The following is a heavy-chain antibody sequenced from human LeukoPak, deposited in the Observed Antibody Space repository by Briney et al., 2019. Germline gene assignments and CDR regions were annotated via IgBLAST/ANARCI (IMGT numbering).Heavy chain of an antibody. V-gene: IGHV3-66*02. Sequence: GGSLRLSCAVSGFTVSSNYMSWVRQAPGKGLEWVSVIYSGGSTYYADSVKGRFTISRDNSKNTLYLQMNSLRAEDTAVYYCARVGTGYDYDYYGMDVWGQGTTVTVSS. J-gene: IGHJ6*02. CDR1: GFTVSSNY. CDR3: ARVGTGYDYDYYGMDV. CDR2: IYSGGST. D-gene: IGHD5-12*01.